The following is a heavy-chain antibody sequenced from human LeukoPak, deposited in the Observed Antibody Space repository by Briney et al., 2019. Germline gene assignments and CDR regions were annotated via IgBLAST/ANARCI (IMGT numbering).Heavy chain of an antibody. V-gene: IGHV3-30*18. CDR2: ISYDGTNK. CDR1: GFTFSNYG. Sequence: GRSLRLSCAASGFTFSNYGIHWIRQAPGKGLEWLAIISYDGTNKYYADSVKGRFTISRDNSKNTLYLQMNSLRAEDRAMYYCAKEEGVMATAGSPSGYWGQGTLVTVSS. D-gene: IGHD1-1*01. J-gene: IGHJ4*02. CDR3: AKEEGVMATAGSPSGY.